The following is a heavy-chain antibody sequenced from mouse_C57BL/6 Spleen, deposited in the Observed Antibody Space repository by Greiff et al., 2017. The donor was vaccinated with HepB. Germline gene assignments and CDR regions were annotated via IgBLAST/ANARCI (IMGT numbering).Heavy chain of an antibody. CDR2: IDPNSGGT. V-gene: IGHV1-72*01. D-gene: IGHD2-5*01. CDR3: AKESFYYSKVWYFDV. J-gene: IGHJ1*03. CDR1: GYTFTSYW. Sequence: QVQLQQPGAELVKPGASVKLSCKASGYTFTSYWMHWVKQRPGLGLEWIGRIDPNSGGTKYNEKFKSKATLTVDKPSSTAYMQLSSLTSEDSAVYYCAKESFYYSKVWYFDVWGTGTTVTVSS.